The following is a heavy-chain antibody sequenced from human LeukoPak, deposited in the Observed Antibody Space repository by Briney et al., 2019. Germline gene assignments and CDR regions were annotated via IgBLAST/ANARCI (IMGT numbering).Heavy chain of an antibody. Sequence: GGSMRLSCAASGFTFSSYWMHWVRQAPGEGLGWVSSFNSDGSRTSYADSVKGRFPISRDKAKITLYQQMSRLRAEDTAVKSCERGARYSSRGYKDDYDYPSAYWGQGTLVTVSS. CDR2: FNSDGSRT. CDR1: GFTFSSYW. CDR3: ERGARYSSRGYKDDYDYPSAY. D-gene: IGHD6-25*01. J-gene: IGHJ4*02. V-gene: IGHV3-74*01.